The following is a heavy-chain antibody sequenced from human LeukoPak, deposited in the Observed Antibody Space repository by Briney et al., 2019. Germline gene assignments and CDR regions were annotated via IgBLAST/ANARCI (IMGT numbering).Heavy chain of an antibody. Sequence: GGSLRLSCAGSGFTFGGYGMHWFRQTPGKGLEWVAVIAYDGSRAFYADSVKGRFTTSRDNSKNTMSVQMDDLRAEDAAVYYCTRYNNDHFDYWGQGTLVTVSS. V-gene: IGHV3-33*01. D-gene: IGHD1-14*01. J-gene: IGHJ4*02. CDR1: GFTFGGYG. CDR2: IAYDGSRA. CDR3: TRYNNDHFDY.